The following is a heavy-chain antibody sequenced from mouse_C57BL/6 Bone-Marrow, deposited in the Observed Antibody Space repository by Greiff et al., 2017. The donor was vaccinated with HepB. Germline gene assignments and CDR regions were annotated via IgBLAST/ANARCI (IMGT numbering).Heavy chain of an antibody. Sequence: QVQLKESGAELVRPGASVKLSCKASGYTFTDYYINWVKQRPGQGLEWIARIYPGSGNTYYNEKFKGKATLTAEKSSSTAYMQLSSLTSEDSAVYFCARSPLYYGSSHWYFDVWGTGTTVTVSS. J-gene: IGHJ1*03. CDR1: GYTFTDYY. V-gene: IGHV1-76*01. D-gene: IGHD1-1*01. CDR2: IYPGSGNT. CDR3: ARSPLYYGSSHWYFDV.